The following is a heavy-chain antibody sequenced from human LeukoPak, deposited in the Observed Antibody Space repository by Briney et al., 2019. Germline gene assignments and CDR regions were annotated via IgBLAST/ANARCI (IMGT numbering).Heavy chain of an antibody. D-gene: IGHD6-13*01. J-gene: IGHJ5*02. CDR1: GGSISSSSYY. CDR2: IYYSGST. CDR3: ARHGAAAGLGWFDP. Sequence: SETLSLTCTVSGGSISSSSYYWGWIRQPPGKGLEWIGSIYYSGSTYYTPSLKSRVTISVDTSKNQFSLKLSSVTAADTAVYYCARHGAAAGLGWFDPWGQGTLVTVSS. V-gene: IGHV4-39*01.